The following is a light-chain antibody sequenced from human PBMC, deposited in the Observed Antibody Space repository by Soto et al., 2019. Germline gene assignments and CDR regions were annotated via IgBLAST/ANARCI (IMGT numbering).Light chain of an antibody. J-gene: IGKJ4*01. CDR1: QDISNS. CDR3: QNYNSAPLT. CDR2: ATS. V-gene: IGKV1-27*01. Sequence: DIQMTQSPSSLSASVGDRVTITCRASQDISNSLAWYQQKPGEVPKVLIYATSILKSGVPARFSGSGSGTAFPLTISSLQPEEVAAYYCQNYNSAPLTFGGGTKVEI.